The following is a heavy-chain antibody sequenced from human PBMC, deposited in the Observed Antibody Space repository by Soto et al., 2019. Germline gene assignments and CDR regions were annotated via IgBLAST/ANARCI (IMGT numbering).Heavy chain of an antibody. CDR2: ITGSGDTT. D-gene: IGHD2-2*02. J-gene: IGHJ6*02. CDR3: AKCGGHCSTPSCYTCYYYAMDV. V-gene: IGHV3-23*01. CDR1: GFTFSNYA. Sequence: EVHLLESGGGLVQPGGSLRLSCAASGFTFSNYAMSWVRQAPGKGLEWVSSITGSGDTTYYAESVKGRFTISRDASRDTLYLQMNSLRADDTAIYFCAKCGGHCSTPSCYTCYYYAMDVWGQGTTVTVSS.